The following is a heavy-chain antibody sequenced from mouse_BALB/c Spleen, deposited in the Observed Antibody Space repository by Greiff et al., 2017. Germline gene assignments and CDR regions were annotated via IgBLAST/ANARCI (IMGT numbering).Heavy chain of an antibody. V-gene: IGHV7-1*02. J-gene: IGHJ4*01. CDR3: AREATFYAMDY. CDR1: GFTFSDFY. Sequence: DVNLVESGGGLVQPGGSLRLSCATSGFTFSDFYMEWVRQPPGKRLEWIAASRNKANDYTTAYSASVKGRFIVSRDTSQSILYLQMNALRAEDTAIYYCAREATFYAMDYWGQGTSVTVSS. D-gene: IGHD5-1*01. CDR2: SRNKANDYTT.